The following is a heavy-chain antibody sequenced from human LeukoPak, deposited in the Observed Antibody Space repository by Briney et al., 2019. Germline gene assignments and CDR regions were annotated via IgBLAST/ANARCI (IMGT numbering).Heavy chain of an antibody. J-gene: IGHJ5*02. CDR3: ARDRHLPRANWFDP. CDR2: MNPNSGAT. Sequence: ALVKVSCKASGYTFTGYYMHWVRQAPGQGLEWMGWMNPNSGATNYAQKFQGRVTMTRDTSISTAYMELSRLRADDTAVYYCARDRHLPRANWFDPWGQGTLVTVSS. CDR1: GYTFTGYY. V-gene: IGHV1-2*02.